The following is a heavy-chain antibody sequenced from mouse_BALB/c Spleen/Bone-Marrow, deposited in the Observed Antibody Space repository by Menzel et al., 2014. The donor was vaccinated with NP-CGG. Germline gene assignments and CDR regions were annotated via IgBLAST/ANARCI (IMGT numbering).Heavy chain of an antibody. Sequence: EVQLQESGGGLVQPKGSLKLSCAAPGFTFNTYAMNWVRQAPGKGLEWVARIRSKSNNYATYYADSVKDRFTISRDDSQSMLYLQMNNLKTEDTAMYYCVYGYAMDYWGQGTSVTVSS. D-gene: IGHD2-2*01. CDR2: IRSKSNNYAT. CDR1: GFTFNTYA. J-gene: IGHJ4*01. V-gene: IGHV10-1*02. CDR3: VYGYAMDY.